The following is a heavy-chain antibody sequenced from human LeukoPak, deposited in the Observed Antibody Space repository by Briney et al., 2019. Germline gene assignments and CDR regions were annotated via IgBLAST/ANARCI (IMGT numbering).Heavy chain of an antibody. CDR2: IGGDGIST. V-gene: IGHV3-23*01. D-gene: IGHD6-19*01. CDR3: AKAQHTSGWYWFDP. Sequence: GGSLRLSCAASGFTFSNYAMSRVRQAPGKELEWVSAIGGDGISTYYADSVRGRFTISRDNSKNTLFLQMNILIAEDTAIYYCAKAQHTSGWYWFDPWGQGTLVTVSS. J-gene: IGHJ5*02. CDR1: GFTFSNYA.